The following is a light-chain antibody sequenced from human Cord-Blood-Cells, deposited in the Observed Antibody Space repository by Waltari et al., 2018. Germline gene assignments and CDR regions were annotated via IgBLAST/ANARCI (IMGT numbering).Light chain of an antibody. J-gene: IGLJ3*02. CDR1: SSDVGGYNY. CDR3: SSYAGSNNLV. V-gene: IGLV2-8*01. Sequence: QSPLTQPPSASGSPGQSVTISCTGTSSDVGGYNYVSWYQQHPGKAPKLIIYEVSKRPSGVPDRFAGSKSGNTASLTVSGLQAEDEADYYCSSYAGSNNLVFGGGTKLTVL. CDR2: EVS.